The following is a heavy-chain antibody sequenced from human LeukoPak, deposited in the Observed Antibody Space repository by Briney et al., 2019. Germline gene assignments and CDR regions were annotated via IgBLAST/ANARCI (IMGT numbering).Heavy chain of an antibody. V-gene: IGHV1-18*01. D-gene: IGHD1-14*01. J-gene: IGHJ3*01. CDR2: ISAYSGNT. CDR1: GYTFTSYG. CDR3: ARVSFTGPEGKDAFDL. Sequence: ASVKVSCKASGYTFTSYGITWVRQAPGQGLEWMGWISAYSGNTKYAQKVQGRVTMTTDTSTSIAYMELRSLRSDDTAVYYCARVSFTGPEGKDAFDLWGQGTMVTVSS.